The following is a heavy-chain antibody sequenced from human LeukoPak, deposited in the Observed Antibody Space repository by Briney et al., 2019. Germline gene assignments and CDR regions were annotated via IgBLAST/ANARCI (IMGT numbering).Heavy chain of an antibody. D-gene: IGHD3-3*01. V-gene: IGHV3-23*01. CDR3: AKDSVLDYYYYMDV. J-gene: IGHJ6*03. Sequence: GGSLRLSCAASGFTFSNYGMAWVRQAPGKGLEWVSAISGSDGRTYYVDSVKGRFTISRDNSKNTLFLQMNSLRAEDTAVYYCAKDSVLDYYYYMDVWGKGTTVTVSS. CDR1: GFTFSNYG. CDR2: ISGSDGRT.